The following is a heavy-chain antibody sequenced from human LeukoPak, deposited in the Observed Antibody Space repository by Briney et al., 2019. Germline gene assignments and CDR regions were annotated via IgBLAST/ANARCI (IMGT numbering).Heavy chain of an antibody. CDR3: ARPHCSSTSCYAYFDY. D-gene: IGHD2-2*01. Sequence: GESLKISCKGSGYSFTSYWIGWVRQMPGKGLAWMGSIYPGDSDTRYSPSFQGQVTISADKSINTAYLQWSSLKASDTAMYYCARPHCSSTSCYAYFDYWGQGTLVTVSS. CDR2: IYPGDSDT. V-gene: IGHV5-51*01. J-gene: IGHJ4*02. CDR1: GYSFTSYW.